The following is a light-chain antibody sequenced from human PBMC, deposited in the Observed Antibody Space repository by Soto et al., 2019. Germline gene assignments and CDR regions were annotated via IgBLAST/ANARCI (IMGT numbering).Light chain of an antibody. CDR1: QSVSSSY. J-gene: IGKJ1*01. Sequence: EIVLTQSPGTLSLSPGDRATLSCRASQSVSSSYLAWYQQKPGQAPRLLIYGASSRATGIPDRFSGSGSGTDFTLNISRLEPEDFAVYYCQQYGSSRTFGQGTKVEIK. CDR3: QQYGSSRT. V-gene: IGKV3-20*01. CDR2: GAS.